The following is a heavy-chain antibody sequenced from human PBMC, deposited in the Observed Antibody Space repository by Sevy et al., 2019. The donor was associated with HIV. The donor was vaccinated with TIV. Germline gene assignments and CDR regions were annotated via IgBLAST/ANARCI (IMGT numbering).Heavy chain of an antibody. J-gene: IGHJ4*02. D-gene: IGHD5-12*01. CDR1: GFTFDDYA. V-gene: IGHV3-49*03. CDR3: TRGLATADTPEYYFDY. Sequence: GGSLRLSCTASGFTFDDYAMSWFRQDPGKGLEWVAFITRNSYEAYGGTTEYAASVKGRFIISRDDSKSIAYLQMNSLKTEDTAVYYCTRGLATADTPEYYFDYWGQGTLVTVSS. CDR2: ITRNSYEAYGGTT.